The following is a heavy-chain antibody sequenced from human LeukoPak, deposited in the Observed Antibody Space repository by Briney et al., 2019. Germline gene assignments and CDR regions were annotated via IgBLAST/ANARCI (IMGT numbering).Heavy chain of an antibody. CDR2: IDSVGSSI. CDR3: VRGGELVGSYFDY. CDR1: GFTFSSCW. J-gene: IGHJ4*02. V-gene: IGHV3-74*01. Sequence: GGSLRLSCAASGFTFSSCWMHWGRDAPGKGLVWVSGIDSVGSSINSADSVKGRFTISRDNATNSLYLQINSLRAEDTALYYCVRGGELVGSYFDYWGPGTLVTVSS. D-gene: IGHD3-16*01.